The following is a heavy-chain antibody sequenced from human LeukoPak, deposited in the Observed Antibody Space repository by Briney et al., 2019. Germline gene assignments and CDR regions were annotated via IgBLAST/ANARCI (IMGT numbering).Heavy chain of an antibody. V-gene: IGHV7-4-1*02. J-gene: IGHJ4*02. D-gene: IGHD6-6*01. CDR1: GYTFTNYS. CDR3: ARDPTYSTSSWGPGDY. CDR2: INTDTGNP. Sequence: ASVKVSCKASGYTFTNYSMSWVRQAPGQGLEWMGWINTDTGNPTYAQGFTGRFVFSLDTSVSTTYLQISSLKAEDTGVYYCARDPTYSTSSWGPGDYWGQGTLVTVSS.